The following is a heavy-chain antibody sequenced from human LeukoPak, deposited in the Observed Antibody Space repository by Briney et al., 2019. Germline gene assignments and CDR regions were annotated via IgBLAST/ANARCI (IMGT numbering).Heavy chain of an antibody. CDR1: GGSISSGGYY. D-gene: IGHD4-17*01. CDR2: IYYSGST. J-gene: IGHJ4*02. V-gene: IGHV4-31*03. Sequence: SQTLSLTCTVSGGSISSGGYYWSWIRQHPGKGLEWIGYIYYSGSTNYNPSLKSRVTISVDTSKNQFSLKLSSVTAADTAVYYCARVAFNGEKDYWGQGTLVTVSS. CDR3: ARVAFNGEKDY.